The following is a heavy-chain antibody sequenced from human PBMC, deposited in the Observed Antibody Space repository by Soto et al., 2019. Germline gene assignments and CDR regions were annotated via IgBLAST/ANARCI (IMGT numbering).Heavy chain of an antibody. CDR3: ARGGYDILTANPYYFDY. D-gene: IGHD3-9*01. CDR1: GGSISSGGYS. V-gene: IGHV4-30-2*01. J-gene: IGHJ4*02. CDR2: IYHSGST. Sequence: QLQLQESGSGLVKRSQTLSLTCAVSGGSISSGGYSWSWIRQPPGKGLEWIGYIYHSGSTYYNPSLKSRVTISVDRSKNQFSLKLSSVTAADTAVYYCARGGYDILTANPYYFDYWGQGTLVTVSS.